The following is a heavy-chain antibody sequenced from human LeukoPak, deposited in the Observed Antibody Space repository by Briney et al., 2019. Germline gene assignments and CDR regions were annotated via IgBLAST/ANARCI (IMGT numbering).Heavy chain of an antibody. CDR3: AREDGYSSGILGSYYYYGMDV. V-gene: IGHV1-8*01. CDR2: MNPNSGNT. D-gene: IGHD6-19*01. CDR1: GYTFTSYD. J-gene: IGHJ6*02. Sequence: VASVKVSCKASGYTFTSYDINWVRQATGQGLEWMGWMNPNSGNTGYAQKFQGRVTMTRNTSISTAYMELSSLRAEDTAVYYCAREDGYSSGILGSYYYYGMDVWGQGTTVTVSS.